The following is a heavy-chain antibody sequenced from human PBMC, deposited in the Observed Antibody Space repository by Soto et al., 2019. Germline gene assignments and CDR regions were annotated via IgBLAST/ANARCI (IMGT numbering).Heavy chain of an antibody. CDR2: IFHSEST. Sequence: QVQLQESGPGLVKPSGTLSLTCAVSGGSISSNNWWSWVRQAPGLGLEWIGDIFHSESTNYNPSLKSRVTISVDKSKNQFSLKLSSVTAADTAMYYCARLFCSSSSCLTPSWFDPWGQGTLVTVSS. D-gene: IGHD2-2*01. CDR1: GGSISSNNW. V-gene: IGHV4-4*02. J-gene: IGHJ5*02. CDR3: ARLFCSSSSCLTPSWFDP.